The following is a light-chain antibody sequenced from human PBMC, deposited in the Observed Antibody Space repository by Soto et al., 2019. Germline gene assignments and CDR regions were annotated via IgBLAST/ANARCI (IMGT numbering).Light chain of an antibody. CDR3: SSYTSSSTLEYV. Sequence: QSALTQPASVSGSPGQSITISCTGTSSDVGGYNYVSWYQQHPGKAPKLMIYDVSNRPSGVSNRFSGSKSGNTASLTISGLQAEDEAEYYCSSYTSSSTLEYVFGTGTKVTVL. V-gene: IGLV2-14*01. CDR2: DVS. J-gene: IGLJ1*01. CDR1: SSDVGGYNY.